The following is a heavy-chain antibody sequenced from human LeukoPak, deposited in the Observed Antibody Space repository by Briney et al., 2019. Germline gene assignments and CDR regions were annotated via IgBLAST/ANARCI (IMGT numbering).Heavy chain of an antibody. J-gene: IGHJ4*02. CDR2: IIPILGIA. V-gene: IGHV1-69*02. D-gene: IGHD3-10*01. CDR1: GGTFSSYT. Sequence: ASVKLSCTASGGTFSSYTISWVRQASGQGLEWRGRIIPILGIANYAQKVQGRVTITADKSTSTAYMELSSLRSEDTAVYYCARAGKPDLYYFDYWGQGTLVTVSS. CDR3: ARAGKPDLYYFDY.